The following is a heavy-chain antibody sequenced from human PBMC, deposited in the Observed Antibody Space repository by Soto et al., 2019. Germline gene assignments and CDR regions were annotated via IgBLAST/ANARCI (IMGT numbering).Heavy chain of an antibody. V-gene: IGHV4-30-4*01. D-gene: IGHD3-22*01. CDR3: ARTSYDSSGTAADP. CDR2: IHNSGGT. Sequence: PSETLSLTCTVSGGSISSGDYYWSWIRQPPGQGLEWIGYIHNSGGTYHNPSLKSRVTISVDTSKNQFSLKLSSVTAADTAVYYCARTSYDSSGTAADPWGQGTLVTVSS. J-gene: IGHJ5*02. CDR1: GGSISSGDYY.